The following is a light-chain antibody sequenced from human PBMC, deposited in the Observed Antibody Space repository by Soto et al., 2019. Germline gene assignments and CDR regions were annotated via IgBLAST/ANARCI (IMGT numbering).Light chain of an antibody. CDR2: EVS. J-gene: IGLJ2*01. CDR1: NNDIGTYNY. V-gene: IGLV2-14*01. CDR3: TSFTTSTTVV. Sequence: QSALTQPASVSGSPGQSITISCTGTNNDIGTYNYVSWYQHHPGKAAKLLIYEVSNRPSGVSNRFSGSKSGNTASLTISGLQAEDEADYHCTSFTTSTTVVFGGGTKVIVL.